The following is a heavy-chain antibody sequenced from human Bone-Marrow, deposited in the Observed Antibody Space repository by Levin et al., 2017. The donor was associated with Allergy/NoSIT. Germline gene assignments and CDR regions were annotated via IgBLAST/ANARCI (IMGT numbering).Heavy chain of an antibody. J-gene: IGHJ4*02. V-gene: IGHV3-49*03. CDR2: IRGRVYGDTT. CDR1: GFTLGDYG. CDR3: ARGMGSWTYYFDL. Sequence: GGSLRLSCAASGFTLGDYGVNWLRQAPGKGLEWVGFIRGRVYGDTTQYAASVENRFTISRDDSKSIAYLQMNSLKTEDTAVYYCARGMGSWTYYFDLWGQGTLVTVSS. D-gene: IGHD6-13*01.